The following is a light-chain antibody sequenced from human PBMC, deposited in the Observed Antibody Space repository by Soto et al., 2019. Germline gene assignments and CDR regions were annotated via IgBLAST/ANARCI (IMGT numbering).Light chain of an antibody. CDR1: SSNIGAGYD. V-gene: IGLV1-40*01. CDR3: QSFDSSLSGWV. J-gene: IGLJ3*02. CDR2: AVT. Sequence: QSVLTQPPSVSGAPGQRATISCTGTSSNIGAGYDVHWYQQRPGTAPKLLIAAVTSRPSGVPDRFSGSKSGTSAYLAITGLQAEDEADYYCQSFDSSLSGWVFGGGTKLTVL.